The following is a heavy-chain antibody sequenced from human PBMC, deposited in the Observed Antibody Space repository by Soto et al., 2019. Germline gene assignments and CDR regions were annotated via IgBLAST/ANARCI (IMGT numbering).Heavy chain of an antibody. V-gene: IGHV4-39*07. J-gene: IGHJ4*02. Sequence: PSETLSLTCIVSGSSISSSGYYWGWIRQPPGKGLEWIASMYYNVGTYYNPSLKSRVTISVDTSKNQFSLKLSSVTAADTAVYYCARGLVGATEFGYWGQGTLVTVSS. CDR2: MYYNVGT. D-gene: IGHD1-26*01. CDR1: GSSISSSGYY. CDR3: ARGLVGATEFGY.